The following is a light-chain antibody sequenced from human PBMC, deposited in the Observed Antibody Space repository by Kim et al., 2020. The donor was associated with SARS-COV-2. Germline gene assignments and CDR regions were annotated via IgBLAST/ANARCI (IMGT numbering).Light chain of an antibody. CDR3: QQRSNWPPT. Sequence: LSPGDRATRSCRASQRVSSYLAWYQQKPGQAPRLLIYDASNRATGIPARFSGSGSGTDFTLTISSLEPEDFAVYYCQQRSNWPPTFGQGTKVDIK. CDR2: DAS. J-gene: IGKJ1*01. V-gene: IGKV3-11*01. CDR1: QRVSSY.